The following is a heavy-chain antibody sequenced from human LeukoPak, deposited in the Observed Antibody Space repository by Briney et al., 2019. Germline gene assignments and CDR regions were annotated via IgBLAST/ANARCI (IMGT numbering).Heavy chain of an antibody. D-gene: IGHD3-3*01. J-gene: IGHJ4*02. CDR2: MNPNSGNT. CDR3: ARLREIPVFGVVTKSTSYFDY. CDR1: GYTFTSYD. Sequence: ASVKVSCKASGYTFTSYDITWVRQVTGQGLEWMGWMNPNSGNTDYAQKFQGRVTITRNTSNSTAYMELSSLRAEDTAVYYCARLREIPVFGVVTKSTSYFDYWGQGTLVTVSS. V-gene: IGHV1-8*03.